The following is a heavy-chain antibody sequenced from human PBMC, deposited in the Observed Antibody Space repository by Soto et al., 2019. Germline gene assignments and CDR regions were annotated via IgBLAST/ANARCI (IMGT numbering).Heavy chain of an antibody. Sequence: PSETLSLTCTVSGGSISSSSYYWGWIRQPPGKGLEWIGSIYDRGSTYYNPSLKSRFTISVDTSKTQFSLKLSSVTAADTAVYYCAVTPSWSSGWYHSTNWGQGTLVTVSS. CDR2: IYDRGST. D-gene: IGHD6-19*01. V-gene: IGHV4-39*01. CDR3: AVTPSWSSGWYHSTN. J-gene: IGHJ4*02. CDR1: GGSISSSSYY.